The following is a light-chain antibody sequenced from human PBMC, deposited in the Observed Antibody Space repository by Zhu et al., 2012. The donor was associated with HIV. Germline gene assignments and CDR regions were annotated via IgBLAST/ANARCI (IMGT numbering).Light chain of an antibody. CDR1: QGINTA. CDR3: QQFYDYPRT. J-gene: IGKJ1*01. CDR2: DAS. V-gene: IGKV1D-13*01. Sequence: AVHLTQSPSSLSASVGDRLTITCRASQGINTALAWYQQKPGEPPRLLIYDASSLESGVPLRFSGSGYGADFTLTISSLQPEDFATYYCQQFYDYPRTFGQGTKVEI.